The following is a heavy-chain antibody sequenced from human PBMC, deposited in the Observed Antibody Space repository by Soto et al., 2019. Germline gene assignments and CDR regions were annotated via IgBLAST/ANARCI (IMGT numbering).Heavy chain of an antibody. V-gene: IGHV4-4*02. CDR1: GGSISSSNW. J-gene: IGHJ5*02. CDR2: IYHSGST. D-gene: IGHD4-17*01. CDR3: ARDNDAFPDYGRQQNWFDP. Sequence: QVQLQESGPGLVKPSGTLSLTCAVSGGSISSSNWWSWVRQPPGKGLEWIGEIYHSGSTNYNPSLKSRVTISVDKSKNQFSLKLSSVTAADTAVYYCARDNDAFPDYGRQQNWFDPWGQGTLVTVSS.